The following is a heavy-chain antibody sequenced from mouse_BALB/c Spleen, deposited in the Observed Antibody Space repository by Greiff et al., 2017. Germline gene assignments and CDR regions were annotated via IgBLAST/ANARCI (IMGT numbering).Heavy chain of an antibody. CDR2: IDPENGDT. D-gene: IGHD2-14*01. Sequence: VQLQQSGAELVRSGASVKLSCTASGFNIKDYYMHWVKQRPEQGLEWIGWIDPENGDTEYAPKFQGKATMTADTSSNTAYLQLSSLTSEDTAIYYCNAEYRDDRVWFAYWGQGTLVTVSA. CDR3: NAEYRDDRVWFAY. CDR1: GFNIKDYY. V-gene: IGHV14-4*02. J-gene: IGHJ3*01.